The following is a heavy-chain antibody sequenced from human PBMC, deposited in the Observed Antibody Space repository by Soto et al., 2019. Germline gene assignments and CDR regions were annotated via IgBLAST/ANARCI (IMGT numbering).Heavy chain of an antibody. J-gene: IGHJ4*02. CDR1: GYTFTSYG. CDR2: IIPILGIA. V-gene: IGHV1-69*04. CDR3: ALVVALLPPLDY. D-gene: IGHD2-15*01. Sequence: SVKVSCKASGYTFTSYGISWVRQAPGQGLEWMGRIIPILGIANYAQKFQGRVTITADKSTSTAYMELSSLRSEDTAVYYCALVVALLPPLDYWGQGTLVTVSS.